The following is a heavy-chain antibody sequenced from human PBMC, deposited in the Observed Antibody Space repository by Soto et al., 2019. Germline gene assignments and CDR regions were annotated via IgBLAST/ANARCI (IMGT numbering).Heavy chain of an antibody. J-gene: IGHJ4*02. Sequence: QVQLVESGGGVVQPGRSLRLSCAASGFTYSSYGMHWVRQAPGKGLEWVAVISYDGSNKYYADSVKGRFTISRDNSKNTLYLQMNSLRAEDTAVYYCAKVARRRVTKYYFDYWGQGTLVTVSS. CDR2: ISYDGSNK. CDR3: AKVARRRVTKYYFDY. D-gene: IGHD4-17*01. CDR1: GFTYSSYG. V-gene: IGHV3-30*18.